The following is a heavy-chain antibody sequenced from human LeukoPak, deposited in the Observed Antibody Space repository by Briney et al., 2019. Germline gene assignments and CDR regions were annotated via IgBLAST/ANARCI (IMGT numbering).Heavy chain of an antibody. CDR1: GLTFSSYG. D-gene: IGHD1-26*01. CDR3: ASSFRGSGSIMGY. V-gene: IGHV3-30*03. CDR2: ISYDGSNK. Sequence: GGSLRLACAASGLTFSSYGMDWVRQAPGKGLEWVAVISYDGSNKYYADSVKGRFTISRDNSKNTLYLQMNSLRAEDTAVYYCASSFRGSGSIMGYWGQGTLVTVSS. J-gene: IGHJ4*02.